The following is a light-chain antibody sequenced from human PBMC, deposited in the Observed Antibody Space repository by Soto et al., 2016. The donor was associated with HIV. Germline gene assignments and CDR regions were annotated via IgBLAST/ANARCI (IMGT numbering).Light chain of an antibody. Sequence: DIQLTQSPSFLSASVGDRVTITCRASQGISSYLAWYQQKPGIAPKLLIYAASALQSGVPSRFSGGGSGTEFTLTISSLQPEDFATYYCQQLNSYPRTFGQGTKLX. J-gene: IGKJ2*01. CDR1: QGISSY. CDR3: QQLNSYPRT. CDR2: AAS. V-gene: IGKV1-9*01.